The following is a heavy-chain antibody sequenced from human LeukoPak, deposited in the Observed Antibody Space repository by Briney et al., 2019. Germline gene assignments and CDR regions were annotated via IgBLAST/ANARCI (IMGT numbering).Heavy chain of an antibody. CDR3: ARLGYYYDSSGYHRPFDY. CDR2: IYPGDSDT. J-gene: IGHJ4*02. Sequence: GESLKISCKGSGYSFTSYWIGWVRQVPGKGLEWMGIIYPGDSDTRYSPSFQGQVTISADKSISTAYLQWSSLKASDTAMHYCARLGYYYDSSGYHRPFDYWGQGTLVTVSS. CDR1: GYSFTSYW. V-gene: IGHV5-51*01. D-gene: IGHD3-22*01.